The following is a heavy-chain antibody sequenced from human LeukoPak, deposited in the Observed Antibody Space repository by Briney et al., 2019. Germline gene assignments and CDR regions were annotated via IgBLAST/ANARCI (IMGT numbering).Heavy chain of an antibody. CDR2: IIPIFGTA. CDR3: ARDRGCSGGSCHHFPLGYYYYGMDV. J-gene: IGHJ6*04. V-gene: IGHV1-69*01. D-gene: IGHD2-15*01. CDR1: GGTFSSYA. Sequence: SVKVSCKASGGTFSSYAISWVRQAPGQGLEWMGGIIPIFGTANYAQKFQGRVTITADESTSTAYMELSSLRSGDTAVYYCARDRGCSGGSCHHFPLGYYYYGMDVWGKGTTVTVSS.